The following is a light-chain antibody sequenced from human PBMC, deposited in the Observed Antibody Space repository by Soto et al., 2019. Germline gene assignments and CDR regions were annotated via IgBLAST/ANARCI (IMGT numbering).Light chain of an antibody. J-gene: IGLJ2*01. V-gene: IGLV2-14*03. CDR1: SSDVGGYNY. CDR2: DVN. CDR3: SSYTSNTPRLV. Sequence: QSALTQPASVSGSPGQSIXISCTGTSSDVGGYNYVSWYQHHPDKAPKLMIYDVNNRPSGVSNRFSGSKSGNTASLTISGLQAADEAAYYCSSYTSNTPRLVFGGGTKLTVL.